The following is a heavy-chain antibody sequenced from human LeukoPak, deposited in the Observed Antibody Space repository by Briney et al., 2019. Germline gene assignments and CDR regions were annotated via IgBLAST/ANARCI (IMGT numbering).Heavy chain of an antibody. CDR2: ISPDGSYT. CDR3: ASDQVSGVFDY. V-gene: IGHV3-11*05. J-gene: IGHJ4*02. D-gene: IGHD5/OR15-5a*01. Sequence: PGRSLRLSCAGSGFIFSDSYINWIRQSPGKGLEWLAYISPDGSYTTYGDSVKGRFVISRDNAKNSVSLQINSLRVEDTALYFCASDQVSGVFDYWGQGARVTVS. CDR1: GFIFSDSY.